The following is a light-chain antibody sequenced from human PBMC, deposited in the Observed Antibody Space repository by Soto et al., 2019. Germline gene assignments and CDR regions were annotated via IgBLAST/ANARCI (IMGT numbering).Light chain of an antibody. CDR3: QQRHMWPIT. CDR2: GAS. J-gene: IGKJ5*01. Sequence: EIVLTQSPGTLSLSPGERATLSCRASQSVSSSLAWYQQKPGQAPRLLIYGASSRATGIPDRFSGSGSGTDFTLTISSLEPEDSAVYYCQQRHMWPITFGQGTRLEIK. V-gene: IGKV3-11*01. CDR1: QSVSSS.